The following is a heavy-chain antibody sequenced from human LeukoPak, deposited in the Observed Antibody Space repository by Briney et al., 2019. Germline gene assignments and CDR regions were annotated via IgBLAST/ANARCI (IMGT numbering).Heavy chain of an antibody. Sequence: SETLSLTCAAYGGSFSGYYWSWIRQPPGKGLEWIGEINHSGSTNYNPSLKSRVTISVDTSKNQFSLKLSSVTAADTAVYYCARAPWGNADYYYYYYMDVWGKGTTVTVSS. CDR2: INHSGST. D-gene: IGHD1-26*01. J-gene: IGHJ6*03. CDR3: ARAPWGNADYYYYYYMDV. V-gene: IGHV4-34*01. CDR1: GGSFSGYY.